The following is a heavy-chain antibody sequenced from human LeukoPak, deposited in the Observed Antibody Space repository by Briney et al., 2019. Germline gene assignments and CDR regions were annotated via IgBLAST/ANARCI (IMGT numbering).Heavy chain of an antibody. D-gene: IGHD1-26*01. CDR2: ISLTGET. J-gene: IGHJ4*02. Sequence: NTSETLSLTCDVSGGSISSPNWWSWVRQPPGQGLEWIGEISLTGETNYNPSLNGRVTMSLDKSRNQLSLKLTSVTAADTAIYYCSRESGAFCPFGYWGQGTLVIVPP. CDR3: SRESGAFCPFGY. CDR1: GGSISSPNW. V-gene: IGHV4-4*02.